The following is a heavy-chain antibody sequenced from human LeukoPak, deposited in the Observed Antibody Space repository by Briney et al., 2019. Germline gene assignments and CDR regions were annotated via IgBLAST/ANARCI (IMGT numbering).Heavy chain of an antibody. D-gene: IGHD1-1*01. CDR2: IIPIFGTA. Sequence: ASVQVSCKASGGTFSSYAISWVRPAPGQGLEWMGGIIPIFGTANYAQKFQGRVTITADESTSTAYMELSSLRSEDTAVYYCARAESSGPERLVLVHFDYWGQGTLVTVSS. CDR3: ARAESSGPERLVLVHFDY. V-gene: IGHV1-69*01. CDR1: GGTFSSYA. J-gene: IGHJ4*02.